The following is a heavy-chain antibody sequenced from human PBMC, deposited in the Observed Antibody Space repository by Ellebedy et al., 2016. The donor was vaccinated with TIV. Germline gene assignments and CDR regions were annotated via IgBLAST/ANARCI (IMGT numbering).Heavy chain of an antibody. CDR2: ISSSGSIM. J-gene: IGHJ3*02. D-gene: IGHD3-9*01. Sequence: GESLKISCAASGFTFSCYAMSWIRQAPGKGLEWVSYISSSGSIMDYADSVKGRFTISRDNAKNSLYLQMNSLGAEDTAVYYRAREREVLLQNLRSDAFDIWGQGTVVTVSS. V-gene: IGHV3-11*04. CDR3: AREREVLLQNLRSDAFDI. CDR1: GFTFSCYA.